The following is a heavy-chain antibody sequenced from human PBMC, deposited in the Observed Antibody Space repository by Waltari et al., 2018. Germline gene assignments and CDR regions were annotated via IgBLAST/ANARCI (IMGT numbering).Heavy chain of an antibody. CDR2: MNPNSGNT. CDR3: ARAGYDFWSGYSFDY. Sequence: QVQLVQSGAEVKKPGASVKVSCKASGYTFTSYDINWVRQATGQGLGWMGGMNPNSGNTGYEQKFQGRGTITRNTSISTAYMELSSLRSEDTAVYYCARAGYDFWSGYSFDYWGQGTLVTVSS. J-gene: IGHJ4*02. V-gene: IGHV1-8*03. D-gene: IGHD3-3*01. CDR1: GYTFTSYD.